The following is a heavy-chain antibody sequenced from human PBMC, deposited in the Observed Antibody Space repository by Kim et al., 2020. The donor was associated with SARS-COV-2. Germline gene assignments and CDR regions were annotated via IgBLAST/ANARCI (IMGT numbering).Heavy chain of an antibody. D-gene: IGHD3-16*01. CDR2: GNGKK. J-gene: IGHJ4*02. V-gene: IGHV1-3*01. CDR3: LGGFYFDY. Sequence: GNGKKIYSQKFQGRVTFTKDTSESTAYMELSFLRSEDSAVYYCLGGFYFDYWGQGTLVTVSS.